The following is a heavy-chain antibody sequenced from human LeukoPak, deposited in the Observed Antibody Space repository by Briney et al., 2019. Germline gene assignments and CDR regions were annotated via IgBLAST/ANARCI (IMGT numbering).Heavy chain of an antibody. CDR1: GGSFSGYY. J-gene: IGHJ6*03. D-gene: IGHD4-11*01. Sequence: SSETLSLTCAVYGGSFSGYYWSWIRQPPGKGLEWIGEINHSGSTNYNPSLKSRVTISVDTSKNQFSLKLSSVTAADTAVYYCARAGMTTVTTGYYYYYMDVWGKGTTVTVSS. CDR3: ARAGMTTVTTGYYYYYMDV. V-gene: IGHV4-34*01. CDR2: INHSGST.